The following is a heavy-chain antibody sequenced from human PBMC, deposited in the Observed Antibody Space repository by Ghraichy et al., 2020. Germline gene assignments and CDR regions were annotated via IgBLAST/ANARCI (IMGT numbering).Heavy chain of an antibody. D-gene: IGHD6-19*01. CDR3: ARAQWLAHDFFNI. Sequence: SETLSLTCTVSGGSISSYYWSWIRQPPGKGLEWIGYVHYSGSTNYNPSLKSRVTISVDTSKNQFSLKLSFVTAADTAVYYCARAQWLAHDFFNIWGQGTIVTVS. J-gene: IGHJ3*02. CDR2: VHYSGST. CDR1: GGSISSYY. V-gene: IGHV4-59*01.